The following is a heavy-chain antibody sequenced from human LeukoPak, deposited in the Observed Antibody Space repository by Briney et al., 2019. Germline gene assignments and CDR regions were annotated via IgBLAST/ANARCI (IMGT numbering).Heavy chain of an antibody. J-gene: IGHJ4*02. CDR1: GFTFSSYA. CDR2: ISGSGGST. Sequence: PGGSLRLSCAASGFTFSSYAMSWVRQAPGKGLEWVSAISGSGGSTYYADSVKGRFTISRDNAKNSLYLQMNSLRAEDTAVYYCARARGVTTFGVHYWGQGTLVTVSS. CDR3: ARARGVTTFGVHY. D-gene: IGHD4-17*01. V-gene: IGHV3-23*01.